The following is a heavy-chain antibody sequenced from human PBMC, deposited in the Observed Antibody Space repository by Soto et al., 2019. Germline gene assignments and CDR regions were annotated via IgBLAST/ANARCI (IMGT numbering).Heavy chain of an antibody. V-gene: IGHV1-69*08. CDR2: IIPILGIA. CDR1: GGTFSSYT. Sequence: QVQLVQSGAEVKKPGSSVKVSCKASGGTFSSYTISWVRQAPGQGLEWMGRIIPILGIANYAQKFQGRVTIIADKSTSTAYMELSSLRSEDTAGYYCAKDYGGKDGDYWGQGTLVTVSS. J-gene: IGHJ4*02. D-gene: IGHD4-17*01. CDR3: AKDYGGKDGDY.